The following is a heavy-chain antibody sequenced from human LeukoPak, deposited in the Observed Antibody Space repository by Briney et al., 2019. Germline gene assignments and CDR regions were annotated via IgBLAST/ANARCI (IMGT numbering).Heavy chain of an antibody. V-gene: IGHV4-4*07. J-gene: IGHJ4*02. CDR2: IYSSGNT. Sequence: SETLSLTCSVSGGSISGYYWNWIRQPPGKGLEWIGRIYSSGNTNYNPSLKSRVTMSVDTSKNQFFLKLFSVTAADTAVYYCARVDPDSSSTLEVFDYWGQGTLVTVSS. CDR3: ARVDPDSSSTLEVFDY. D-gene: IGHD6-6*01. CDR1: GGSISGYY.